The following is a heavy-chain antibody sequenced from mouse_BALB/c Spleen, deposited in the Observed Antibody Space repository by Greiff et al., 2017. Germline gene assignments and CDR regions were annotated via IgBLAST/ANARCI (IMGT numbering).Heavy chain of an antibody. Sequence: EVQLQESGPELVKPGASVKIPCKASGYTFTDYNMDWVKQSHGKSLEWIGDINPNNGNTNYNQKFKGKATMTVDKSSSTAYMELARLTSEDSAIYYCARSYYYGSSYYAMDYWGQGTSVTVSS. CDR3: ARSYYYGSSYYAMDY. V-gene: IGHV1-18*01. CDR2: INPNNGNT. CDR1: GYTFTDYN. D-gene: IGHD1-1*01. J-gene: IGHJ4*01.